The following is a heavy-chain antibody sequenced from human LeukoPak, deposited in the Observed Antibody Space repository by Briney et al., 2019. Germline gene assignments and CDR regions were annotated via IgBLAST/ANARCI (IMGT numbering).Heavy chain of an antibody. CDR3: ARVLRYFDWLLSNYFDY. Sequence: GGSLRLSCAASGFTFSSYWMSWVRQAPGKGLEWVANIKQDGSEKYYVDSVKGRFTISRDNAKNSLYLQMNSLRAEDTAVYYCARVLRYFDWLLSNYFDYWGQGTLVTVSS. V-gene: IGHV3-7*04. CDR1: GFTFSSYW. J-gene: IGHJ4*02. CDR2: IKQDGSEK. D-gene: IGHD3-9*01.